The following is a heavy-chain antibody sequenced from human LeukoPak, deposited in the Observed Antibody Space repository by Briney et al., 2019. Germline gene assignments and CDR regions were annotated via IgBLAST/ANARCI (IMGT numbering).Heavy chain of an antibody. V-gene: IGHV3-23*01. Sequence: PGGSLRHSCAASGFTFSNYDMSWVRQAPGKGLEWVSAISGSGGSTYYADSVKGRFTISRDNSKNTLYLQMNSLRAEDTAVYYCAKHGGKTYFDYWGQGTLVTVSS. CDR2: ISGSGGST. J-gene: IGHJ4*02. CDR3: AKHGGKTYFDY. CDR1: GFTFSNYD.